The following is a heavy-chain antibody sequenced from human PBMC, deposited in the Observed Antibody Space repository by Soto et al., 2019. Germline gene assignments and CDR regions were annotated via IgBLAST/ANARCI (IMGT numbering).Heavy chain of an antibody. CDR3: AREGAIVPRFFDP. CDR2: IYWNDDK. Sequence: QITLKESGPTLVKPTETLTLMCTFSGFSLSTNGVGVGWIRQPPGKALEWLALIYWNDDKRYSPSLQSRLTITKDTSENQVVLTMPNLDPVDTATYSWAREGAIVPRFFDPWGQGTLVTVSS. D-gene: IGHD1-26*01. J-gene: IGHJ5*02. V-gene: IGHV2-5*01. CDR1: GFSLSTNGVG.